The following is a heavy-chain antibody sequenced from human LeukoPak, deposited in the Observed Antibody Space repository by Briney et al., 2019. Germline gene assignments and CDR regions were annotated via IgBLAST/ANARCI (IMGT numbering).Heavy chain of an antibody. CDR3: AKPPEVGATVGYFDY. D-gene: IGHD1-26*01. J-gene: IGHJ4*02. CDR2: ISFDGSNQ. V-gene: IGHV3-30*18. CDR1: GFTFSSYS. Sequence: GGSLRLSCAASGFTFSSYSMNWVRQAPGKGLEWVALISFDGSNQYYADSVKGRFTISRDNSKNTLYLQMSSLRAEDTAVYYCAKPPEVGATVGYFDYWGQGTLVTVSS.